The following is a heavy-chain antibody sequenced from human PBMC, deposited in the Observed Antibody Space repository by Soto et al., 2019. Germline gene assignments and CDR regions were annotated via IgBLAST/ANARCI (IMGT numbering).Heavy chain of an antibody. CDR1: GFTFSDYY. Sequence: PGGSLRLSCAASGFTFSDYYMSWIRQAPGKGLEWVSYISSSGTTIYHADSVKGRFTISRDNAKNSLFLQMNSLRAEDTAMYYCARGKSIFYGMDVWGQGTTVTVSS. CDR3: ARGKSIFYGMDV. V-gene: IGHV3-11*01. CDR2: ISSSGTTI. J-gene: IGHJ6*02. D-gene: IGHD2-15*01.